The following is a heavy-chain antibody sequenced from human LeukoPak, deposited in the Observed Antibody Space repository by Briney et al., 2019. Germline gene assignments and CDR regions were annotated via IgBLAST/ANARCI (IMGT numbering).Heavy chain of an antibody. CDR3: ARAPGRGPFDY. CDR2: IYYSGST. CDR1: GGSISSYY. D-gene: IGHD3-10*01. J-gene: IGHJ4*02. Sequence: SETLSLTCTVSGGSISSYYWSWIRQPPGKGLEWIGYIYYSGSTNYNPSLKSRVTISVDTSKNQFSLKLSSVTAADTAVYYCARAPGRGPFDYWGQGTLVTVSS. V-gene: IGHV4-59*12.